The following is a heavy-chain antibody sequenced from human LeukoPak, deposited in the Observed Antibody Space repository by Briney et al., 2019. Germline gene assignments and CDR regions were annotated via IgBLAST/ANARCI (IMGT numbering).Heavy chain of an antibody. V-gene: IGHV1-2*02. CDR3: ARVPIYRGSGSPFDY. CDR2: INPNSGGT. Sequence: ASVKVSCKASGYTFTGYYMHWVRQAPGQGLEWMGWINPNSGGTNYAQKFQGRVTMTRDTSISTAYMELSRLRSDDTAVYYCARVPIYRGSGSPFDYWGQGTLVTVSS. D-gene: IGHD3-10*01. J-gene: IGHJ4*02. CDR1: GYTFTGYY.